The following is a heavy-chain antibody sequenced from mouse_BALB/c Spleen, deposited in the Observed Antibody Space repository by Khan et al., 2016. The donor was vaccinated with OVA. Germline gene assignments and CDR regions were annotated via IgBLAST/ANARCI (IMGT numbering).Heavy chain of an antibody. J-gene: IGHJ3*01. D-gene: IGHD4-1*01. CDR2: ISSGGDYT. CDR1: GFTFSSYS. V-gene: IGHV5-6*01. Sequence: EVELVESGGDLVKPGGSLKLSCAASGFTFSSYSMSWVRQTPDKRLEWVASISSGGDYTYYPDSVKGRFTISRDNAKNTLYLQMIDLKSEDTAMYYCADHLTGACAYWGQGTLVTVSA. CDR3: ADHLTGACAY.